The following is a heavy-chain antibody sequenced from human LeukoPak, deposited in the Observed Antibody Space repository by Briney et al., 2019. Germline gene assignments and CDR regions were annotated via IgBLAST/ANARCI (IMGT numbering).Heavy chain of an antibody. CDR2: ISGSGDST. J-gene: IGHJ4*02. CDR1: GFTFSNYA. D-gene: IGHD3-16*01. Sequence: GGSLRLSCAASGFTFSNYAMSWVRQAPGKGLEWVSAISGSGDSTYYADSVKGRFTISRDNSKNTLYLQMNRLRAEDTAVYYCAKYVQEAYDYVDYWGQGTLVTVSS. CDR3: AKYVQEAYDYVDY. V-gene: IGHV3-23*01.